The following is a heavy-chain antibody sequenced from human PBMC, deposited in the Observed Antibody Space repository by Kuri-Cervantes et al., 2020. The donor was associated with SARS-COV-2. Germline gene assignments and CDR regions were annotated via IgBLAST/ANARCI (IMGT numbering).Heavy chain of an antibody. CDR3: AGETGTFEY. CDR1: GFTFSSYA. J-gene: IGHJ4*02. Sequence: GRSLRLSCAASGFTFSSYAMSWVRQSPGKGLEWVAAISGSCGSTFYADSVKGRFTISRDNSKNTLYLQMNSLRAEDTAVYYCAGETGTFEYWGQGTLVTVSS. V-gene: IGHV3-23*01. CDR2: ISGSCGST. D-gene: IGHD1-1*01.